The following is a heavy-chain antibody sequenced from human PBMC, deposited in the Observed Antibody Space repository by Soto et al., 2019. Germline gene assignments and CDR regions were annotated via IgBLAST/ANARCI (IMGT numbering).Heavy chain of an antibody. Sequence: HPGGSLRLSCAASGFTFSFYAMSWVRQAPGKGLEWVSAISGNGVSTFYADSVKGRFTISRDNSKNKLYLQMNSLRAGDTAVHYCAKDPRGYVGGNFDFWGQGTLVTVSS. CDR1: GFTFSFYA. J-gene: IGHJ4*02. CDR3: AKDPRGYVGGNFDF. V-gene: IGHV3-23*01. CDR2: ISGNGVST. D-gene: IGHD3-16*01.